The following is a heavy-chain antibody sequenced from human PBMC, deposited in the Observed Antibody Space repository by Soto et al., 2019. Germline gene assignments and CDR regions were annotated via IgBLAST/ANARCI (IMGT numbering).Heavy chain of an antibody. J-gene: IGHJ6*02. D-gene: IGHD6-13*01. CDR2: INHSGST. V-gene: IGHV4-34*01. Sequence: SETLSLTCAVYGGSFSGYYWSWIRQPPGKGLEWIGEINHSGSTNYNPSLKSRVTISVDTSKNQFSLKLSSVTAADTAVYYCARGRQLGYYYYYGMDVWGQGTTVTVSS. CDR1: GGSFSGYY. CDR3: ARGRQLGYYYYYGMDV.